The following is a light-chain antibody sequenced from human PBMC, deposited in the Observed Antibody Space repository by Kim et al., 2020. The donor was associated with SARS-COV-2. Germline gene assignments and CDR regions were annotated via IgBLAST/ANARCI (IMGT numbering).Light chain of an antibody. CDR1: QGINRD. J-gene: IGKJ1*01. CDR3: QKYNSAPWT. V-gene: IGKV1-27*01. CDR2: GAS. Sequence: SASVGDGVTITCRASQGINRDLAWYQQRPGKVPKLLIYGASTLQSGVPSRFSGGGSGTDFTLTISGLQPEDVATYYCQKYNSAPWTFGQGT.